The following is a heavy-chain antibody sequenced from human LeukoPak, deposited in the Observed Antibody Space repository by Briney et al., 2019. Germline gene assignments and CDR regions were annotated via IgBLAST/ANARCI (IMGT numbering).Heavy chain of an antibody. Sequence: GGFLILSCAASGFIFSDYYMSWIRQAPGKGLEWISYISSSCSNIYYADSVKGRFTISRYNANNSLYLQMNSLRAEDTAVYYCARDIITIFEEAHTHWVQGTLVTVSS. V-gene: IGHV3-11*01. CDR1: GFIFSDYY. CDR2: ISSSCSNI. CDR3: ARDIITIFEEAHTH. D-gene: IGHD3-3*01. J-gene: IGHJ4*02.